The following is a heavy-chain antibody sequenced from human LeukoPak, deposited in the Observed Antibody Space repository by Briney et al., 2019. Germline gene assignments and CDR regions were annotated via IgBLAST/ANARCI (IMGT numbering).Heavy chain of an antibody. D-gene: IGHD3-16*01. CDR1: GFTFSSYA. CDR3: ARGRGGAYYFDY. J-gene: IGHJ4*02. Sequence: GGSLRLSCAASGFTFSSYAMHWVRQAPGKGLEWVAVISYDGSNKYYADSVKGRFTISRDNSKNTLYLQMNSLRAEDTAVYYRARGRGGAYYFDYWGQGTLVTVSS. V-gene: IGHV3-30-3*01. CDR2: ISYDGSNK.